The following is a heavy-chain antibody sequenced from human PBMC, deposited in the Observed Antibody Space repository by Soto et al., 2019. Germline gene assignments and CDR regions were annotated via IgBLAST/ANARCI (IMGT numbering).Heavy chain of an antibody. D-gene: IGHD2-15*01. J-gene: IGHJ4*02. CDR2: IKTNAADGTA. CDR3: TTYAGCSRV. V-gene: IGHV3-15*05. Sequence: EVQLVESGGGLVQPGGSLRLSCVASGFSFNTASMSWVRQAPGKGLEWLGRIKTNAADGTAVYAAPVQGRFTMSRDDSRNTLYLEMNSLKLEDTAVYYCTTYAGCSRVWGQGILVTVSS. CDR1: GFSFNTAS.